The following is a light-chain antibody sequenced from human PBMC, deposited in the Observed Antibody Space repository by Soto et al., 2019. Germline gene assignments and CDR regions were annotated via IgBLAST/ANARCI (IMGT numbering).Light chain of an antibody. CDR2: DAS. Sequence: EIVLTQSPATLSLSPGERATLSCRASQTVTNDYLAWYQQKDGQAPRLLIYDASTRATGVPDRFSGSGSGPEYTLTITRLEPEDFAVYSCQQYGFSPISFGQGTRLEI. CDR3: QQYGFSPIS. CDR1: QTVTNDY. V-gene: IGKV3-20*01. J-gene: IGKJ5*01.